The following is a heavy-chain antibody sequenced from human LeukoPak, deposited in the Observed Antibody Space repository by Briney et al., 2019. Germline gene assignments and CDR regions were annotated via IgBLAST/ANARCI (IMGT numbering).Heavy chain of an antibody. Sequence: PGGSLRLSCAASGFSFSTYAMSWVRQARGKGLEWVSAISAGGATIYYADSVKGRFTVSRDNSKNTLYLHMNSLRAEDTAIYYCAKDSGGTYFYYYYYMDVWGKGTTVTVSS. D-gene: IGHD1-26*01. CDR3: AKDSGGTYFYYYYYMDV. CDR1: GFSFSTYA. CDR2: ISAGGATI. V-gene: IGHV3-23*01. J-gene: IGHJ6*03.